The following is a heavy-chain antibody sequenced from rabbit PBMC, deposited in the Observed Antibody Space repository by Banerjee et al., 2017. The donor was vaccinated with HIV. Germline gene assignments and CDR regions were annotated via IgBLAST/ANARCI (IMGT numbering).Heavy chain of an antibody. J-gene: IGHJ4*01. Sequence: QLKESGGGLVQPGGSLKLFCKASGFTISSSYWMSWVRQAPGKGLEWIGYIDPVFGSTYYASWVNGRFTISSHNAQNTLYLQLNSLTVADTATYFCARGKIYGYGGDVGDGYGFNLWGPGTLVTVS. CDR2: IDPVFGST. V-gene: IGHV1S7*01. D-gene: IGHD6-1*01. CDR3: ARGKIYGYGGDVGDGYGFNL. CDR1: GFTISSSY.